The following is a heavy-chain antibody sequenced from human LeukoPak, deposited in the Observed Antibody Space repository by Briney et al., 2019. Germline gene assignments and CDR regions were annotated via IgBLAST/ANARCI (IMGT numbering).Heavy chain of an antibody. CDR3: AKCGASGGSHGMDV. CDR1: GFTFSSYA. V-gene: IGHV3-23*01. CDR2: IGSSGGGT. J-gene: IGHJ6*02. D-gene: IGHD1-26*01. Sequence: GGSLRLSCAASGFTFSSYAMNWVRQAPGKGLEWVSAIGSSGGGTYYPDSVKGRFTVSRDNSKNTLYLQMNSLSAEDTAVYYCAKCGASGGSHGMDVWGQGTTVTVSS.